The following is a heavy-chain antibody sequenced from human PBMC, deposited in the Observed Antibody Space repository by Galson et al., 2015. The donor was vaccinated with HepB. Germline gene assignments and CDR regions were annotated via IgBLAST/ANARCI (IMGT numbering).Heavy chain of an antibody. D-gene: IGHD3-10*01. CDR2: IKQDGSEK. J-gene: IGHJ5*02. V-gene: IGHV3-7*03. CDR3: AREAGSGSYYNVLPWFDP. CDR1: GFTFSSYW. Sequence: SLRLSCAASGFTFSSYWMSWVRQAPGKGLEWVANIKQDGSEKYYVDSVKGRFTISRDNAKNSLYLQMNSLRAEDTAVYYCAREAGSGSYYNVLPWFDPWGQGTLVTVSS.